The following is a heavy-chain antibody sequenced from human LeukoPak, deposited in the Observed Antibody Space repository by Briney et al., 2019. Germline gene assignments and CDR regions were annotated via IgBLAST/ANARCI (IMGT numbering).Heavy chain of an antibody. CDR1: GYTFTSYG. CDR2: ISAYNGNT. D-gene: IGHD3-10*01. V-gene: IGHV1-18*01. CDR3: ARDEVTGRETGVIINYYYGMDV. Sequence: ASVKVSCKASGYTFTSYGISWVRQAPGQGLEWMGWISAYNGNTNYAQKLQGRVTMTTDTPTSTAYMELRSLRSDDTAVYCCARDEVTGRETGVIINYYYGMDVWGQGTTVTVPS. J-gene: IGHJ6*02.